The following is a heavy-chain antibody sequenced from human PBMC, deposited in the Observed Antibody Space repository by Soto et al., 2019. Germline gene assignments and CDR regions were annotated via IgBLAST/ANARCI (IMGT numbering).Heavy chain of an antibody. J-gene: IGHJ4*02. CDR2: INWDGTK. V-gene: IGHV2-5*02. D-gene: IGHD3-9*01. Sequence: QITLKESGPTLVRPTETLTLTCTFSGFSGNNNGVAMGWIRQPPGKGLEWLALINWDGTKRYIPSLRSRLTISMGNSKNQVNLTVTNMHPADTVTYFCAHLTRGWDYWGQGSLVSVSS. CDR1: GFSGNNNGVA. CDR3: AHLTRGWDY.